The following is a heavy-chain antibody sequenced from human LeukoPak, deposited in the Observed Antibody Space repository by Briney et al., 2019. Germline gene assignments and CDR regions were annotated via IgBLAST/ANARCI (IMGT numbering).Heavy chain of an antibody. CDR2: IYYSGST. V-gene: IGHV4-39*01. D-gene: IGHD3-22*01. CDR3: ARLHAGLLGYFQH. J-gene: IGHJ1*01. CDR1: GGSISSSSYY. Sequence: SETLSLTCTVSGGSISSSSYYWGWIRQPPGKGLEWIGSIYYSGSTYYNPSLKSRVTISVDTSKNQFSLKLSSVTAADTAVYYCARLHAGLLGYFQHWGQGTLVTVSS.